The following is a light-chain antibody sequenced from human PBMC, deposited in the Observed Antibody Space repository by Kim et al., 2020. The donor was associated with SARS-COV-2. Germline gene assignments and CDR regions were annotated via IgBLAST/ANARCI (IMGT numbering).Light chain of an antibody. CDR2: GNN. CDR3: QTFDRSLREV. Sequence: GQRVNISCTGNSSNIGAGYYVHWYQHLPGTAPKLLIYGNNNRPSGVPDRFSGSASGPSASLAITGLQAADEADYYCQTFDRSLREVFGGGTKLTVL. J-gene: IGLJ2*01. CDR1: SSNIGAGYY. V-gene: IGLV1-40*01.